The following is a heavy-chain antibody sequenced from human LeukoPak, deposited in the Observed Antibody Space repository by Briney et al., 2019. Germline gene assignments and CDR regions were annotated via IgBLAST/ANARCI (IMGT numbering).Heavy chain of an antibody. Sequence: SETLSLTCTVSAYSISSGYYWGWIRQPPGKGLEWIGRIYTSGSTNYNPSLKSRVTMSVDTSKNQFSLKLSSVTAADTAVYYCAREHDSSGYLYYFDYWGQGTLVTVSS. V-gene: IGHV4-38-2*02. D-gene: IGHD3-22*01. CDR3: AREHDSSGYLYYFDY. CDR2: IYTSGST. J-gene: IGHJ4*02. CDR1: AYSISSGYY.